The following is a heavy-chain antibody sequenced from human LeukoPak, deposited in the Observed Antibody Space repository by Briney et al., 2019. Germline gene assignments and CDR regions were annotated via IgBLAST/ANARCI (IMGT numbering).Heavy chain of an antibody. Sequence: GGSLRRSCAASGFTFSDYYMSWIRQAPGKGLEWVSYISSSGSTIYYADSVKGRFTISRDNAKNSLYLQMNSLRAEDTAVYYCARDSMDLGNSDAFDIWGQGTMVTVSS. CDR2: ISSSGSTI. V-gene: IGHV3-11*04. CDR3: ARDSMDLGNSDAFDI. CDR1: GFTFSDYY. J-gene: IGHJ3*02. D-gene: IGHD3-10*01.